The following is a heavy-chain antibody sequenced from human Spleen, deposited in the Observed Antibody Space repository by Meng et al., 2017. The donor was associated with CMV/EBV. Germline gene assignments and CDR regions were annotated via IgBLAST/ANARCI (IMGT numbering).Heavy chain of an antibody. CDR2: INHSGST. D-gene: IGHD6-6*01. CDR3: ARGPMQTARLYYYYYGMDV. Sequence: SETLSLTCAVYGGSFSGYYWSWIRQPPGKGLEWIGEINHSGSTNYNLSLKSRVTISVDTSKNQFSLKLSSVTAADTAVYYCARGPMQTARLYYYYYGMDVWGQGTTVTVSS. CDR1: GGSFSGYY. V-gene: IGHV4-34*01. J-gene: IGHJ6*02.